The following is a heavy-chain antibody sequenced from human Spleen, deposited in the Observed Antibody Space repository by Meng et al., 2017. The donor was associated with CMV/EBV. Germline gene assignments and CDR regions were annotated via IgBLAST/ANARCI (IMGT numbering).Heavy chain of an antibody. J-gene: IGHJ2*01. CDR1: GFTVSSYW. CDR2: INSDGSST. D-gene: IGHD5-18*01. V-gene: IGHV3-74*01. CDR3: ARDNVDTSMAPFDL. Sequence: SGFTVSSYWMHWVRQAPGKGLVWVSRINSDGSSTRYADSVKGRFTISRDNAKNTLYLQMNSLRAEDTAVYYCARDNVDTSMAPFDLWGRGTLVTVSS.